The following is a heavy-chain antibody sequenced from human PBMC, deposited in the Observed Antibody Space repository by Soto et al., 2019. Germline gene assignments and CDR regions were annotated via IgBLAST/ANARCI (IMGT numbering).Heavy chain of an antibody. J-gene: IGHJ5*02. CDR2: IYYSGST. V-gene: IGHV4-39*01. CDR3: ARLYCSGGSCYSDETNQDWFDP. CDR1: GGSISSSSYY. Sequence: SETLSLTCTVSGGSISSSSYYWGWIRQPPGKGLEWIGSIYYSGSTYYNPSLKSRVTISVDTSKNQFSLKLSFVTAADTAVYYCARLYCSGGSCYSDETNQDWFDPWGQGTLVTVSS. D-gene: IGHD2-15*01.